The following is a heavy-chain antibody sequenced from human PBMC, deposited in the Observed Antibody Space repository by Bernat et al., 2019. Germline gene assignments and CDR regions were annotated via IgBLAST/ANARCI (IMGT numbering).Heavy chain of an antibody. CDR1: GGSFSGYY. D-gene: IGHD3-3*01. V-gene: IGHV4-34*01. J-gene: IGHJ5*02. CDR2: INHSGST. CDR3: ARRRGAIGGVVTPSFDP. Sequence: QVQLQQWGAGLLKPSETLSLTCAVYGGSFSGYYWSWIRQPPGKGLEWIGEINHSGSTNYNPSLKSRVTISVDTSKDQFSLKLSSVTAADTAVYYCARRRGAIGGVVTPSFDPWGQGTLVTVSS.